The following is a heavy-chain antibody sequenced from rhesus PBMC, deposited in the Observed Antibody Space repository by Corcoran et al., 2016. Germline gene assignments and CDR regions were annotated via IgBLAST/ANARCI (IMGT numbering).Heavy chain of an antibody. J-gene: IGHJ3*01. D-gene: IGHD3-3*01. V-gene: IGHV4-147*01. Sequence: QVQLQESGPGVVKPSETLSLTCAVSGGSISSYWWGWIRQPPGKGLEWIGQIYGGSGSTSYNPSLKSRVTISSDTSKNQFSLKLSSVTAADTAVYYCARVKYLDWLPEPNWFDVWGQGLRVTVSS. CDR1: GGSISSYW. CDR3: ARVKYLDWLPEPNWFDV. CDR2: IYGGSGST.